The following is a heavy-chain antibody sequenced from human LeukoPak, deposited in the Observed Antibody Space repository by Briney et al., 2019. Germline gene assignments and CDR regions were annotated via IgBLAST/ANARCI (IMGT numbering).Heavy chain of an antibody. CDR1: GGSISSYY. CDR2: IYYSGST. CDR3: AREDSSGCLDY. Sequence: SETLSLTCTVSGGSISSYYWSWIRQPPGKGLEWIGYIYYSGSTSYNPSLKSRVTISVDTSKNQFSLKLSSVTAADTAVYYCAREDSSGCLDYWGQGTLVTVSS. J-gene: IGHJ4*02. V-gene: IGHV4-59*01. D-gene: IGHD6-19*01.